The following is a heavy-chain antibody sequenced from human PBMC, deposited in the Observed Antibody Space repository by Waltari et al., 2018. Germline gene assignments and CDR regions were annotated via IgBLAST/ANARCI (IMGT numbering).Heavy chain of an antibody. CDR3: ARDSTYYYGSGSYSSYDY. CDR1: GYTFTLYA. D-gene: IGHD3-10*01. J-gene: IGHJ4*02. V-gene: IGHV1-3*01. CDR2: INAGNGNT. Sequence: QVQLVQSGAEVKKPGAAVQVACKASGYTFTLYAMHWVRQAPGQRLEWMRWINAGNGNTKYSQKFQGRVTITRDTSASTAYMELSSLRSEDTAVYYCARDSTYYYGSGSYSSYDYWGQGTLVTVSS.